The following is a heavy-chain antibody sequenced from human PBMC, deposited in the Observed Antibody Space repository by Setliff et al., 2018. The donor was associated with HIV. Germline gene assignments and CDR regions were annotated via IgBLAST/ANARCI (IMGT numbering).Heavy chain of an antibody. D-gene: IGHD2-15*01. CDR1: GLTFGDYA. CDR3: TRDSPGGNSFYYGMDV. J-gene: IGHJ6*02. CDR2: IRSKTYVGTT. Sequence: GGSLRRSCTASGLTFGDYAMTWVRQAPGKGLKWVGFIRSKTYVGTTEYAASVKGRFTISRDDSKSIAYLQMNSLKTEDPAVYYCTRDSPGGNSFYYGMDVLGQGTTVTVSS. V-gene: IGHV3-49*04.